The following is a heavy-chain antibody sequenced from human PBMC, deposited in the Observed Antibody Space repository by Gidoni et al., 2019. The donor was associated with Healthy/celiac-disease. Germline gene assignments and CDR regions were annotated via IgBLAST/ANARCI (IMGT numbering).Heavy chain of an antibody. V-gene: IGHV4-30-4*01. D-gene: IGHD5-12*01. J-gene: IGHJ4*02. CDR1: GGSLSSGDYY. CDR3: ARVIVATLTYFDY. CDR2: IYYSGST. Sequence: QVQLQESGPGLVKPSQTLSLTCTVSGGSLSSGDYYWSWIRQPPGKGLEWIGYIYYSGSTYYNPSLKSRVTISVDTSKNQFSLKLSSVTAADTAVYYCARVIVATLTYFDYWGQGTLVTVSS.